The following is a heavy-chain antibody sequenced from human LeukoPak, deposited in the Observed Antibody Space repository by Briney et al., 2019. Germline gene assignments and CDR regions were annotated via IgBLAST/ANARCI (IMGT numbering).Heavy chain of an antibody. CDR1: GLTFSAYA. J-gene: IGHJ2*01. Sequence: GGSLRLSCAASGLTFSAYAMSWVCQAPGKGLEWVSAISRSGSSTDYADSVKGRFTISRDNSKNTLYLQMNSLRPEDTAVYYCAKGGDILTGYYLYWYFDPWGRGTLVTVSS. V-gene: IGHV3-23*01. CDR3: AKGGDILTGYYLYWYFDP. D-gene: IGHD3-9*01. CDR2: ISRSGSST.